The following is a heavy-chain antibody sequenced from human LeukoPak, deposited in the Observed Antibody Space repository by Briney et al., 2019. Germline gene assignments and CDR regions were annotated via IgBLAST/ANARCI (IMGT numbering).Heavy chain of an antibody. CDR3: ARDQVRRVAVDV. Sequence: SETLSLTCTVSGGSISSSSYYWGWIRQPPGKGLEWIGSIYYSGSTYYNPSLKSRVTLSVDTSKNQFSLKLSSVTAADTAVYYCARDQVRRVAVDVWGKGTTVTVSS. CDR2: IYYSGST. CDR1: GGSISSSSYY. J-gene: IGHJ6*04. V-gene: IGHV4-39*07.